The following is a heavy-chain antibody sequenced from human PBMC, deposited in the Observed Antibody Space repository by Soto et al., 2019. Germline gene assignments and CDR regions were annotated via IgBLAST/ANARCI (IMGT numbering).Heavy chain of an antibody. Sequence: SETLSLTCAVYGGSFSGYYWSWIRQPPGKGLEWIGEINHSGSTNYNPSLKSRVTISVDTSKNQFSLKLSSVTAADTAVYYCARGLLNRGLSGCMDVWGQGTTVTVSS. CDR3: ARGLLNRGLSGCMDV. CDR2: INHSGST. CDR1: GGSFSGYY. D-gene: IGHD7-27*01. V-gene: IGHV4-34*01. J-gene: IGHJ6*02.